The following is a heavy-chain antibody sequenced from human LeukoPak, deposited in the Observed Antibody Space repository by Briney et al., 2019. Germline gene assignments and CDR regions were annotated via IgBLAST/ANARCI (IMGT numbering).Heavy chain of an antibody. CDR3: ARANIPQYDYGDYPPDY. Sequence: ASVKVSCKASGYTFTNYGISWVRQAPGQGLECVGWISVYNGNTRYTQNLQGRVTMTTDTSTSTAYMELRSLRSDDTAVYYCARANIPQYDYGDYPPDYWGQGTLVTVSS. V-gene: IGHV1-18*04. CDR1: GYTFTNYG. D-gene: IGHD4-17*01. CDR2: ISVYNGNT. J-gene: IGHJ4*02.